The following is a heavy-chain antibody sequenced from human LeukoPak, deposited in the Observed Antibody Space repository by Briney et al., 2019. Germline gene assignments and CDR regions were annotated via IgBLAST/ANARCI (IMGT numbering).Heavy chain of an antibody. D-gene: IGHD1-26*01. CDR2: IWYDGSNY. V-gene: IGHV3-33*01. J-gene: IGHJ4*02. CDR1: GFSFSSYV. Sequence: GGSLRLSCAASGFSFSSYVIHWVRQAPGKGLEWVAGIWYDGSNYYYADSVKGRFTISRDNSKNTLYLQMNSLRAEDTGVYYCARDGRALLRDFDYWGQGTLVTVSS. CDR3: ARDGRALLRDFDY.